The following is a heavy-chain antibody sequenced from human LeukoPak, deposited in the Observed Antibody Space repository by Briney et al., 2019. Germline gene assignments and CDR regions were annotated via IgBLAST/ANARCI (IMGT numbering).Heavy chain of an antibody. CDR3: ARTYSSGAFDI. J-gene: IGHJ3*02. V-gene: IGHV4-59*08. CDR1: GGSISSYY. Sequence: SETLSLTCTVSGGSISSYYWSWIRQPPGKGLEWIGYIYYSGRTKYNPSLKSRVTISVDTSKNQFSLKLRFVTAADTAVYYCARTYSSGAFDIWGQGTMVTVSS. D-gene: IGHD6-25*01. CDR2: IYYSGRT.